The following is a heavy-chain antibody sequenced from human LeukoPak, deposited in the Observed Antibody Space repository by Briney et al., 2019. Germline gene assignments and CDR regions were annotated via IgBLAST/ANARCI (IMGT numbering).Heavy chain of an antibody. CDR3: AKDTGRGYSGYYRGFDI. CDR2: ISGSGGST. D-gene: IGHD5-12*01. CDR1: GFTFSSYA. J-gene: IGHJ3*02. V-gene: IGHV3-23*01. Sequence: GGSLRLSCAASGFTFSSYAMSWVRQAPGKGLEWVSVISGSGGSTYYADSVKGRFTISRDNAKNSLYLQMNSLRAEDTALYYCAKDTGRGYSGYYRGFDIWGQGTMVTVSS.